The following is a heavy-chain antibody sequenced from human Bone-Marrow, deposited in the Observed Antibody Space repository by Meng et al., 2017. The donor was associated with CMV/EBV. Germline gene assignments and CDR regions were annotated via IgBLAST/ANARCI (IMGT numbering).Heavy chain of an antibody. J-gene: IGHJ4*01. V-gene: IGHV1-8*03. CDR3: ALGYCSGGSCYSFDY. CDR2: MNPNSGNT. CDR1: GYTFTSYD. D-gene: IGHD2-15*01. Sequence: SGYTFTSYDINWVRQATGQGLEWMGWMNPNSGNTGYAQKFQGRVTITRNTSISTAYMELSSLRSEDTAVYYCALGYCSGGSCYSFDYWGQGTLVTVSS.